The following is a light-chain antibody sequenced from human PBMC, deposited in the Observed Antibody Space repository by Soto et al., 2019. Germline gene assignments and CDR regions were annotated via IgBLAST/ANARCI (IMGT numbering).Light chain of an antibody. V-gene: IGLV2-14*03. CDR3: SSYTSSSTLFYV. J-gene: IGLJ1*01. CDR2: DVS. CDR1: SSDVVGYNY. Sequence: SVRTRRAAGLGPPGQSLTFSCPGTSSDVVGYNYVSWYQHHPGKAPTLMIYDVSNRPSGVSNRFSGSKSGNTASLTISGLQAEDEADYYCSSYTSSSTLFYVFGTGTKVTVL.